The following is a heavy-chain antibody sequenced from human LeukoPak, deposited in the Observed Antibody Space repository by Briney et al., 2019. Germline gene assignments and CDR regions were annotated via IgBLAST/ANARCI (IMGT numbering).Heavy chain of an antibody. D-gene: IGHD6-19*01. Sequence: SETLSLTCTVSGXTISSYYGNWIRQPPGKGLEWIGYIHYSGSTKCNPSLKSRVTISVDTSKNQFSLKLSSVTAADTAVYYCARWYSSGWAFDYWGQGTLVTVSS. J-gene: IGHJ4*02. CDR2: IHYSGST. CDR3: ARWYSSGWAFDY. CDR1: GXTISSYY. V-gene: IGHV4-59*08.